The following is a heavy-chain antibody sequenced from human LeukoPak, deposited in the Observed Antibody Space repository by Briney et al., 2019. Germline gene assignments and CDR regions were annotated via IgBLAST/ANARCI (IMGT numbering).Heavy chain of an antibody. D-gene: IGHD6-13*01. CDR2: MNPNSGNT. V-gene: IGHV1-8*01. Sequence: SVKVSCKASGYTFTRYDINWVRQATGQGHEWMGWMNPNSGNTGYAQKFQDRVTMTRNTSISTAYIELSSLSSEDTAVYYCARGFSSWYYYYYYMDAWGKGTTVTVSS. CDR3: ARGFSSWYYYYYYMDA. CDR1: GYTFTRYD. J-gene: IGHJ6*03.